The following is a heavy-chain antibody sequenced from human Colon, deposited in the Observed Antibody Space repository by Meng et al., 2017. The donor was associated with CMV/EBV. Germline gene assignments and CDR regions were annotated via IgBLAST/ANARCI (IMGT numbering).Heavy chain of an antibody. V-gene: IGHV1-18*01. J-gene: IGHJ4*02. CDR2: VSNKNGET. CDR1: GFRFGINA. Sequence: KTAGFRFGINAITWVRQAPGQGLEWMAWVSNKNGETNYGQKFQGRVTVSRDTSTNTAYMELRSLRSDDSAVYYCARAGAEVTRSFDLWGQGTLVTVSS. CDR3: ARAGAEVTRSFDL. D-gene: IGHD2-21*02.